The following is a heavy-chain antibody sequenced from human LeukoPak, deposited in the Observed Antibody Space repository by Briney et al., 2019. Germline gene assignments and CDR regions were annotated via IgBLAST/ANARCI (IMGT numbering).Heavy chain of an antibody. V-gene: IGHV4-39*01. J-gene: IGHJ4*02. CDR1: GGSISSTSYC. CDR2: IYYSGIT. D-gene: IGHD4-17*01. Sequence: PSETLSLTCTVSGGSISSTSYCWGWIRQPPGKGLEWIGTIYYSGITYYNPSLKSRVTISVDTSKNQFSLKLTSLTAADTAVYYCARLTRYGDARVWGQGTLVTVSS. CDR3: ARLTRYGDARV.